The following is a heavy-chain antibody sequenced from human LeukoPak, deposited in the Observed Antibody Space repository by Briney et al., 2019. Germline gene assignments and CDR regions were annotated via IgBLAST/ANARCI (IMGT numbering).Heavy chain of an antibody. CDR2: AYYRSKWYN. CDR1: GDSVSSNSAA. CDR3: ARLTGKYYYDSSGEYYFDY. Sequence: SQTLSLTCAISGDSVSSNSAAWNWIRQSPSRGLEWLGRAYYRSKWYNDYAVSVKSRITINPDTSKNQFSLKLSSVTAADTAVYYCARLTGKYYYDSSGEYYFDYWGQGTLVTVSS. V-gene: IGHV6-1*01. D-gene: IGHD3-22*01. J-gene: IGHJ4*02.